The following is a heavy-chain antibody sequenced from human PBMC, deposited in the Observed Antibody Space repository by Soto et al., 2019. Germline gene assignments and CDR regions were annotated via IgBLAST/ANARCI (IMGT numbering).Heavy chain of an antibody. CDR3: AKAYRSSSWGYYYGMDV. Sequence: PGGSLRLSCAASGFTFSSYAMSWVRQAPGKGLEWVSAISGSGGSTYYADSVKGRFTISRDNSKNTLYLQMNSLRAEDTAVYYCAKAYRSSSWGYYYGMDVWGQGTTVTVSS. CDR1: GFTFSSYA. J-gene: IGHJ6*02. V-gene: IGHV3-23*01. CDR2: ISGSGGST. D-gene: IGHD6-13*01.